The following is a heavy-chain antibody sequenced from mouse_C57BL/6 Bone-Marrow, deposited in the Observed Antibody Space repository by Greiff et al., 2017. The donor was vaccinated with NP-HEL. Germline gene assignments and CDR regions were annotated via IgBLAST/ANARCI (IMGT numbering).Heavy chain of an antibody. CDR3: AGIGFAWFAY. J-gene: IGHJ3*01. CDR1: GYTFSSYW. D-gene: IGHD2-14*01. CDR2: IHPNSGST. Sequence: QVQLQQPGAELVKPGASVKLSCKASGYTFSSYWMHWVKQRPGQGLEWIGMIHPNSGSTNYNEKFKSKATLTVDKSSSTAYMQLSSLTSEDSAVYYCAGIGFAWFAYWGQGTLVTVSA. V-gene: IGHV1-64*01.